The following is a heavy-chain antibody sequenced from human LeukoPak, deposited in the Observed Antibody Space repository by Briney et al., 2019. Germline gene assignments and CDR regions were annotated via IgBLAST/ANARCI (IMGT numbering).Heavy chain of an antibody. J-gene: IGHJ3*02. CDR1: GGSISSSSYY. CDR3: ARHRPLEVVTNAFDI. V-gene: IGHV4-39*01. Sequence: PSETLSLTCTVSGGSISSSSYYWGWIRKPPGKRLEWIGSINYSGSNYKNPSLKSRVTISVDTSKNQISLRLTSVTAADTAVYFCARHRPLEVVTNAFDIWGQGTTVTVSS. CDR2: INYSGSN. D-gene: IGHD3-22*01.